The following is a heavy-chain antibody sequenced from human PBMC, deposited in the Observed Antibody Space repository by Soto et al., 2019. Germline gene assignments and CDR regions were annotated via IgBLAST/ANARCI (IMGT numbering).Heavy chain of an antibody. CDR1: AFTFSSYA. Sequence: GSLRLSCAASAFTFSSYAMSWVRQAPGKGRERVSAISGSGGSTYYADSEKGRFTISRDNSKNTPKLQMNGRGAEDKSVYYCANADYDSSGYYDAFDIWVQGTMVTVSS. CDR3: ANADYDSSGYYDAFDI. J-gene: IGHJ3*02. V-gene: IGHV3-23*01. CDR2: ISGSGGST. D-gene: IGHD3-22*01.